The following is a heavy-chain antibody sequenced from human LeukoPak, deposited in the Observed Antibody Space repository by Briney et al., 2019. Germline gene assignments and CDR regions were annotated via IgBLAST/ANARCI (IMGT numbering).Heavy chain of an antibody. J-gene: IGHJ4*02. D-gene: IGHD5-24*01. V-gene: IGHV3-21*01. CDR3: ASSRDGATIAYYFDY. Sequence: GGPLRLSCAASGFTFSSYSMKWVRRAPGKGLEWVTSISSSSSYIYYADSVKGRFTISRDNAKNSLYLQMNSLRAEDTAVYYCASSRDGATIAYYFDYWGQGTLVTVSS. CDR1: GFTFSSYS. CDR2: ISSSSSYI.